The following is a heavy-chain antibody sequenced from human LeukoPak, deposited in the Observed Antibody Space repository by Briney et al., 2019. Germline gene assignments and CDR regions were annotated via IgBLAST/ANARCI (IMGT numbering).Heavy chain of an antibody. CDR3: ASPRPRTNYDFWSGYYSVCGMDV. V-gene: IGHV1-69*13. J-gene: IGHJ6*02. CDR2: IIPIFGTA. Sequence: EASVKVSCKASGGTFSSYAISWVRQAPGQGLEWMGGIIPIFGTANYAQKFQGRVTIIADESTSTAYMELSSLRSEDTAVYYCASPRPRTNYDFWSGYYSVCGMDVWGQGTTVTVSS. CDR1: GGTFSSYA. D-gene: IGHD3-3*01.